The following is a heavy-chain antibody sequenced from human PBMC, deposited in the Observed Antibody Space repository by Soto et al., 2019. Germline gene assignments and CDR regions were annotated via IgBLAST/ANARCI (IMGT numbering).Heavy chain of an antibody. CDR2: IYSGGST. V-gene: IGHV3-53*05. D-gene: IGHD5-12*01. J-gene: IGHJ6*02. CDR3: ARAGDGYNYDYYYGMDV. Sequence: EVQLVETGGGLIQPGGSLRLSCAASGFTVSSNYMSWVRQAPGKGLEWVSVIYSGGSTYYADSVKGRFTISRDNSKNTLYLQMNSLRAEDTAVYYCARAGDGYNYDYYYGMDVWGQGTTVTVSS. CDR1: GFTVSSNY.